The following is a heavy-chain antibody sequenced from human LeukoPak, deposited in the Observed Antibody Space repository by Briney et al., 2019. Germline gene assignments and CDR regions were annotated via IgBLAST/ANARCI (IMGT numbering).Heavy chain of an antibody. CDR3: AKEGSSYYPDY. D-gene: IGHD3-10*01. J-gene: IGHJ4*02. V-gene: IGHV3-30*02. Sequence: PGGSLRLSCAACGFTFSDYGMHWVRQAPGKGLEWVIFIRYDGSETHYADSVKGRFTISRDNSRNTLYLQMNSLRTEDTAVYYCAKEGSSYYPDYWGQGTLVTVSS. CDR1: GFTFSDYG. CDR2: IRYDGSET.